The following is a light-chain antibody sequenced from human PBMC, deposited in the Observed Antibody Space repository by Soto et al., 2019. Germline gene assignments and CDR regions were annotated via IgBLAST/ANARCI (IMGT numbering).Light chain of an antibody. Sequence: DIQMTQSPSSVSAAVGDRFTITSRASQGIRRWLAWYQQNPGKAPKLLIYTATSLQSGVPSRFSGSGSGTDFTLTISSLQPEDFATDYCQQANSFPWTIGQGTKVDIK. CDR2: TAT. CDR1: QGIRRW. CDR3: QQANSFPWT. J-gene: IGKJ1*01. V-gene: IGKV1-12*01.